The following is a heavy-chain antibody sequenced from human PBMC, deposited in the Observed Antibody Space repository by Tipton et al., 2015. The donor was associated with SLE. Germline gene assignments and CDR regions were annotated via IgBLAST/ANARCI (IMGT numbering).Heavy chain of an antibody. CDR1: GYSISSGYY. CDR3: ARGGTGVGYFYYGMDV. J-gene: IGHJ6*02. CDR2: IHHGGST. D-gene: IGHD1-14*01. V-gene: IGHV4-38-2*01. Sequence: GLVKPSETLSLTCAVSGYSISSGYYWGWIRQPPGKGLEWIGNIHHGGSTYYSPSVKSRVTISVDRSKNQFSLTLRSVTAADTAVYYCARGGTGVGYFYYGMDVWGQGTTVSVSS.